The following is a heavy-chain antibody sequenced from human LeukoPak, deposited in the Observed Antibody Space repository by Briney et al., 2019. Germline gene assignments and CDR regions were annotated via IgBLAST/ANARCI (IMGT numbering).Heavy chain of an antibody. V-gene: IGHV3-33*01. D-gene: IGHD3-22*01. Sequence: GRSLRLSCAASGFTFSSYGMHWVRQAPGKGLEGVAVIWYDGSNKYYADSVKGRFTISRDNSKNTLYLQMNSLRAEDTAVYYCASRIVVVITTGYAFDIWGQGTMVTVSS. J-gene: IGHJ3*02. CDR1: GFTFSSYG. CDR2: IWYDGSNK. CDR3: ASRIVVVITTGYAFDI.